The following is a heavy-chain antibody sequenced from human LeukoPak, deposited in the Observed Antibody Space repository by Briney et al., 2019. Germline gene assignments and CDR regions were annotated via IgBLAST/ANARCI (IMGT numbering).Heavy chain of an antibody. Sequence: ASVKVSCKASGYTFTSYGISWVRQAPGQGLEWMGWISAYNGNTNYAQKLQGRVTMTTDTSTSTAYMELRSLRSDDTAVYYCARDKIPVGYSGSYLVYWGQGTLVTVSS. J-gene: IGHJ4*02. V-gene: IGHV1-18*01. D-gene: IGHD1-26*01. CDR3: ARDKIPVGYSGSYLVY. CDR1: GYTFTSYG. CDR2: ISAYNGNT.